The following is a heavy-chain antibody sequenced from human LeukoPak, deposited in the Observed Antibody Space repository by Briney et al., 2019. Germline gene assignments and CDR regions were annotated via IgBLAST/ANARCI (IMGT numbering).Heavy chain of an antibody. CDR3: ARGGCYDFWSGYRTQLPFDY. CDR2: ITHSGST. J-gene: IGHJ4*02. D-gene: IGHD3-3*01. CDR1: GGSFSGYY. V-gene: IGHV4-34*01. Sequence: SETLSLTCAVYGGSFSGYYWSWIRQPPGKGLEWIGEITHSGSTNYNPSLKSRVTISVDTSKNQFSLKLSSVTAADTAVYYCARGGCYDFWSGYRTQLPFDYWGQGTLVTVSS.